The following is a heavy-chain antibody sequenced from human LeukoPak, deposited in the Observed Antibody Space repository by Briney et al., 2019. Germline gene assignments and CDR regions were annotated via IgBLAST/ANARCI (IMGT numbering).Heavy chain of an antibody. V-gene: IGHV4-59*05. CDR2: IYYSGST. J-gene: IGHJ3*02. CDR3: AGSMIVVVIITGAFDI. CDR1: GGSISSYY. D-gene: IGHD3-22*01. Sequence: SETLSLTCTVSGGSISSYYWSWIRQPPGKGLEWIGSIYYSGSTYYNPSLKSRVTISVDTSKNQFSLKLSSVTAADTAVYYCAGSMIVVVIITGAFDIWGQGTMVTVSS.